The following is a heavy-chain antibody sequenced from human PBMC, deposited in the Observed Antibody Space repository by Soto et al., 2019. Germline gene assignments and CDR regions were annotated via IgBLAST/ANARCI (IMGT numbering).Heavy chain of an antibody. CDR1: GYTFTSYG. J-gene: IGHJ5*02. D-gene: IGHD3-9*01. V-gene: IGHV1-18*04. CDR3: ARVGPITIFSLGRWFDP. CDR2: ISAYNGNT. Sequence: ASVKVSCKASGYTFTSYGISWVRQAPGQGLEWMGWISAYNGNTNYAQKLQGRVTMTPDTSTSTAYMELRSLRSDDTAGYYCARVGPITIFSLGRWFDPWGQGTLVTVSS.